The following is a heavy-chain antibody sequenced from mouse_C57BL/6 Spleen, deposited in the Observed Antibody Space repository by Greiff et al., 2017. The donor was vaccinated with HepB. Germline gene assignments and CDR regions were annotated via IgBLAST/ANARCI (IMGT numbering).Heavy chain of an antibody. CDR3: ARYAGDYDPFDY. D-gene: IGHD2-4*01. Sequence: EVQVVESGGGLVQPGGSLSLSCAASGFTFTDYYMSWVRQPPGKALEWLGFIRNKANGYTTEYSASVKGRFTISRDNSQSILYLQMNALRAEDSATYYCARYAGDYDPFDYWGQGTTLTVSS. CDR1: GFTFTDYY. J-gene: IGHJ2*01. CDR2: IRNKANGYTT. V-gene: IGHV7-3*01.